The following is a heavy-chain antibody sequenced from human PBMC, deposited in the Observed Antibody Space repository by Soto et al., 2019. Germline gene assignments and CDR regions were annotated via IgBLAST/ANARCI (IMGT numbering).Heavy chain of an antibody. J-gene: IGHJ4*02. CDR3: ANALGLYYFDY. Sequence: GASVKVSCKASGYTFTSYAMHWVRQAPGQRLEWMGWINAGNGNTKYSQKFXGRVTITRDTSASTAYMELSSLRSEDTAVYYCANALGLYYFDYWGQGTLVTVSS. CDR1: GYTFTSYA. V-gene: IGHV1-3*01. CDR2: INAGNGNT. D-gene: IGHD3-16*01.